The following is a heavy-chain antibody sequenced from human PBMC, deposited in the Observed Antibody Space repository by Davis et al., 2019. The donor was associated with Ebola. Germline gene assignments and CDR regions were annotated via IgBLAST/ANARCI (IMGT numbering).Heavy chain of an antibody. CDR1: GGTFSSYA. Sequence: SVKVSCKASGGTFSSYAISWVRQAPGQGLEWMGRIIPILGIANYAQKFQGRVTITADESLRTAYMELSSLTSGDTAVYYCTKDPSPYYDFWSGYDDWGQGTLVIVSA. CDR2: IIPILGIA. V-gene: IGHV1-69*04. D-gene: IGHD3-3*01. CDR3: TKDPSPYYDFWSGYDD. J-gene: IGHJ4*02.